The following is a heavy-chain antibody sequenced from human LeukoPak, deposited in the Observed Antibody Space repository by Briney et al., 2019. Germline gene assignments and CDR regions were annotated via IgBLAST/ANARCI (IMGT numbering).Heavy chain of an antibody. V-gene: IGHV1-2*02. Sequence: GASVKVSCKASGYTFTSYGISWVRQAPGQGLEWMGWINPNSGGTNYAQKFQGRVTMTRDTSISTAYVELSRLRSDDTAVYYCARVERDGYNYYYMDVWGKGTTVTVSS. CDR3: ARVERDGYNYYYMDV. CDR2: INPNSGGT. CDR1: GYTFTSYG. J-gene: IGHJ6*03. D-gene: IGHD5-24*01.